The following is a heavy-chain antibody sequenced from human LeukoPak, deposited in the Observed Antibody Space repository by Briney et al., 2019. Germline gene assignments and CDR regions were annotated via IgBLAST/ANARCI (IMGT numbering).Heavy chain of an antibody. CDR1: GGSISSYY. D-gene: IGHD3-9*01. CDR2: IYHSGST. V-gene: IGHV4-59*12. Sequence: MPSEALSLTCTVSGGSISSYYWSWIRQPPGKGLEWIGYIYHSGSTYYNPSLKSRVTISVDRSKNQFSLKLSSVTAADTAVYYCARDPAQNYGILTGHTPDVFDIWGQGTMVTVSS. J-gene: IGHJ3*02. CDR3: ARDPAQNYGILTGHTPDVFDI.